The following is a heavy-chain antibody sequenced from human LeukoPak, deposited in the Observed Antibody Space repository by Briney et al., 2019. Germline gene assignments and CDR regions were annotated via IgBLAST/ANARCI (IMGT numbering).Heavy chain of an antibody. CDR3: ARERAYNYFDY. D-gene: IGHD3-16*01. CDR2: INTDGSST. V-gene: IGHV3-74*01. J-gene: IGHJ4*02. CDR1: GFTFSTYR. Sequence: GGSLRLSCAASGFTFSTYRMHWVRQTPGKGLFWVSLINTDGSSTTYADSVRGRFTVSRDSAKNTLYLQMNSLRAEDTSVYYCARERAYNYFDYWGQGALVTVSS.